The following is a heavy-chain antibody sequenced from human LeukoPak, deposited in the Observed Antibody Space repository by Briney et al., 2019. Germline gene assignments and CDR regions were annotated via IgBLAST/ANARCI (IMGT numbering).Heavy chain of an antibody. Sequence: GGSLRLSCAASGFTFSSYSMNWVRQAPGKGLEWVSSISSSSSYIYYADSVKGRFTISRDNAKNSLYLQMNSLRAEDTAVYYCARDLTGTTGSSDYWGQGTLVTVSS. CDR3: ARDLTGTTGSSDY. V-gene: IGHV3-21*01. CDR2: ISSSSSYI. D-gene: IGHD1-7*01. CDR1: GFTFSSYS. J-gene: IGHJ4*02.